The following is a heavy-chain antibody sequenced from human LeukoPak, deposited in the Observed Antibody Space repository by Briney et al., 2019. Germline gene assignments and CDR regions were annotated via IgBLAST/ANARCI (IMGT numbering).Heavy chain of an antibody. Sequence: PGGSLRLSCAASGFTFSSYAMSWVRQAPGKGLEWVSAISGSGGSTYYADSVKGRFTIPRDNSKNTLYLQMNSLRAEDTAVYYCAKEVRITMIVVVIRYGMDVWGQGTTVTVSS. CDR2: ISGSGGST. V-gene: IGHV3-23*01. CDR1: GFTFSSYA. J-gene: IGHJ6*02. CDR3: AKEVRITMIVVVIRYGMDV. D-gene: IGHD3-22*01.